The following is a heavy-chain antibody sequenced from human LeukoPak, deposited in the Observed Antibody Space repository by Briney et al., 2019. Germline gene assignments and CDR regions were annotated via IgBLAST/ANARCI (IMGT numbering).Heavy chain of an antibody. D-gene: IGHD3-9*01. CDR2: INHSGST. J-gene: IGHJ5*02. V-gene: IGHV4-39*07. CDR3: AGRKVLRYFDWLGR. Sequence: SETLSLTCTVSGGSISSSSYYWSWIRQPPGKGLEWIGEINHSGSTNYNPSLKSRVTISVDTSKNQFSLKLSSVTAADTAVYYCAGRKVLRYFDWLGRWGQGTLVTVSS. CDR1: GGSISSSSYY.